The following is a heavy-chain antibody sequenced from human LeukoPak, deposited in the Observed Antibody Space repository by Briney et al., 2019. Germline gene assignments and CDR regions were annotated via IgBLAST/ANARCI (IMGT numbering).Heavy chain of an antibody. V-gene: IGHV3-23*01. CDR2: ISGSGGST. D-gene: IGHD3-22*01. CDR3: AKKVHYYDSSGYYYFDY. CDR1: GFTFSSYG. J-gene: IGHJ4*02. Sequence: GGSLRLSCAASGFTFSSYGMHWVRQAPGKGLEWVSAISGSGGSTYYADSVKGRFTISRDNSKNTLYLQMNSLRAEDTAVYYCAKKVHYYDSSGYYYFDYWGQGTLVTVSS.